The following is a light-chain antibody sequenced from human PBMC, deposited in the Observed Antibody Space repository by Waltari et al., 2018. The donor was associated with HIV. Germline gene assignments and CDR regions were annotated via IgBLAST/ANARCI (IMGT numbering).Light chain of an antibody. CDR3: YSRDASGSHGV. V-gene: IGLV3-19*01. CDR1: SLRRYS. Sequence: SSELTQDPAVSVALGQPVRITCQGDSLRRYSASWYQQKPGQAPKLVIFRKDSRPSGIPDRFSASSSRNSATLTITGAQAEDEADYYCYSRDASGSHGVFGPGTKVTIL. J-gene: IGLJ1*01. CDR2: RKD.